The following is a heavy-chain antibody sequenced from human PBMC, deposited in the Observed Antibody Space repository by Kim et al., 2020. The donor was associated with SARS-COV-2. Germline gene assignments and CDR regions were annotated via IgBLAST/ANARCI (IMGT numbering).Heavy chain of an antibody. D-gene: IGHD4-17*01. J-gene: IGHJ4*02. Sequence: GGSLRLSCAASGFTFSSYGMHWVRQAPGKGLEWVAVISYDGSNKYYADPVKGRFTISRDNSKNTLYLQMNSLRAEDTAVYYCAREGGYGGNPAYWGQGTLVTVSS. V-gene: IGHV3-33*05. CDR1: GFTFSSYG. CDR3: AREGGYGGNPAY. CDR2: ISYDGSNK.